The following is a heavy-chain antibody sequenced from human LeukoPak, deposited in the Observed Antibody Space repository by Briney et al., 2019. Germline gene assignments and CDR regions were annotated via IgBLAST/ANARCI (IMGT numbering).Heavy chain of an antibody. CDR2: ISGSGGST. CDR3: AKDGIMITFGGVRYFDY. CDR1: GFTFSSYA. V-gene: IGHV3-23*01. Sequence: PGGSLRLSCAASGFTFSSYAMSWVRQAPGKGLEWVSAISGSGGSTYYADSVKGRFTISRDNSKNTLYLQMNSLRAEDTAVYYCAKDGIMITFGGVRYFDYWGQGTLVTVSS. D-gene: IGHD3-16*01. J-gene: IGHJ4*02.